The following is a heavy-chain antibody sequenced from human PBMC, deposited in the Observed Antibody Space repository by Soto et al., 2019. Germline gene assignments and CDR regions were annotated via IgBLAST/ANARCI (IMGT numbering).Heavy chain of an antibody. Sequence: QVQLQESGPGLVKPSGTLSLTCVVSGVSISSHEWWTWVRQPPGKGLEWIGESHESGNTNYNSSLGSRVTISVDKSKNQFSLKLSSVTVADTAVYSCATKGSSRLYWGQGTLVTVSS. D-gene: IGHD6-13*01. V-gene: IGHV4-4*02. CDR1: GVSISSHEW. J-gene: IGHJ4*02. CDR3: ATKGSSRLY. CDR2: SHESGNT.